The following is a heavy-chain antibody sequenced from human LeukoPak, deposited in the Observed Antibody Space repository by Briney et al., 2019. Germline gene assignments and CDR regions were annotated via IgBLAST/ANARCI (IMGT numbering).Heavy chain of an antibody. Sequence: SETLSLTCTVSGGSISSSSYYWGWIRQPPGKGLEWIGSIYYSGSTYYNPSLKSRVTISVDTSKNQFSLKLNSVTAADTAVYYCARNLVATIKTPGLYYFDYWGQGTLVTVSS. CDR1: GGSISSSSYY. D-gene: IGHD5-12*01. CDR3: ARNLVATIKTPGLYYFDY. V-gene: IGHV4-39*01. J-gene: IGHJ4*02. CDR2: IYYSGST.